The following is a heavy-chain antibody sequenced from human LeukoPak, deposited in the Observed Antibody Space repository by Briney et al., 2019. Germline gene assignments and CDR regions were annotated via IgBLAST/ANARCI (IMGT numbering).Heavy chain of an antibody. CDR1: GVTFSSYV. Sequence: PGGSLRLSCEASGVTFSSYVMSWVRQAPGKGLEWVSSIGGIGASTYYADSVKGRFTISRDNSKNTLYLQMNSLRAEDTALYYCAKAAYGDYVNWFDPWGQGILVIVSS. V-gene: IGHV3-23*01. CDR2: IGGIGAST. CDR3: AKAAYGDYVNWFDP. J-gene: IGHJ5*02. D-gene: IGHD4-17*01.